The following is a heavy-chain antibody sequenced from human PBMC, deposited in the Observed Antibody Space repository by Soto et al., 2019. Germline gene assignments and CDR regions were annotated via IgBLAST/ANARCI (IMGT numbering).Heavy chain of an antibody. V-gene: IGHV5-51*01. CDR1: GYSFTRYW. Sequence: PGAAVTLSCTGSGYSFTRYWIGWVRQMPGKGLEWMGIIYPGDSDTRYSPSFQGQVTISADKSISTAYLQWSSLKASDPAMYYCARRHCSRPSCYGGMDVWGQGTTVTVSS. CDR2: IYPGDSDT. J-gene: IGHJ6*02. CDR3: ARRHCSRPSCYGGMDV. D-gene: IGHD2-2*01.